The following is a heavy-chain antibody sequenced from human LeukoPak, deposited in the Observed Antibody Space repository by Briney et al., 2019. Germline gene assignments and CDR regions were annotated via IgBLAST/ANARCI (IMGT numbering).Heavy chain of an antibody. Sequence: GGSLRLSCAASGFTFSSYEMNWVRQAPGKGLEWVSYISSSGSTIYYADSVKGRFTISRDNAKNSLYLQMNSLRAEDTAVYYCARTDSGRNYYFDYWGQGTLVTVSS. CDR1: GFTFSSYE. J-gene: IGHJ4*02. V-gene: IGHV3-48*03. CDR3: ARTDSGRNYYFDY. D-gene: IGHD1-14*01. CDR2: ISSSGSTI.